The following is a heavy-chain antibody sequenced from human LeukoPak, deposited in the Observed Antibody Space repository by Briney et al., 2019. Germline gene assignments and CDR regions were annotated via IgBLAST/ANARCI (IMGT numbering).Heavy chain of an antibody. Sequence: PGGSLRLSCAASGFTFSSYAMSWVRQAPGKGLECVSTISASGGSTYYADSVKGRFTISRDNSKNTLYLQMNSLRAEDTAVYYCARDLTHNWFDPWGQGTLVTVSS. CDR1: GFTFSSYA. CDR3: ARDLTHNWFDP. V-gene: IGHV3-23*01. CDR2: ISASGGST. J-gene: IGHJ5*02. D-gene: IGHD3-9*01.